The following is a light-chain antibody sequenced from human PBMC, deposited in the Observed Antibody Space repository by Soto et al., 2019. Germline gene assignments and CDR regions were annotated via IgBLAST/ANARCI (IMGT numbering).Light chain of an antibody. CDR3: QQYGSSST. CDR1: QSVSSN. CDR2: GAS. Sequence: EIEMTQSPATLSLAPGERVTLSCRASQSVSSNLAWYQQKVGQAPRLLIYGASSRPTGIPDRFSGSGSGTDFTLTISRLEPEDFAVYYCQQYGSSSTFGQGTRL. J-gene: IGKJ5*01. V-gene: IGKV3-20*01.